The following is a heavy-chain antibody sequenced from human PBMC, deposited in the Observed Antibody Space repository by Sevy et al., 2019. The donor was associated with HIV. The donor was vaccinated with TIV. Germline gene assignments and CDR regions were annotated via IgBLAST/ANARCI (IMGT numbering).Heavy chain of an antibody. D-gene: IGHD3-22*01. J-gene: IGHJ4*02. CDR1: GGSIRSSSYY. V-gene: IGHV4-39*01. Sequence: SETLSLTCTVSGGSIRSSSYYWGWIRQPPGKGLEWIGSIYYSGSTYYNPSLKSRVTISVDTSKNQFSLKLSSVTAADTAVYYCARLDDSSGYYLFDYWGQGTLVTVSS. CDR3: ARLDDSSGYYLFDY. CDR2: IYYSGST.